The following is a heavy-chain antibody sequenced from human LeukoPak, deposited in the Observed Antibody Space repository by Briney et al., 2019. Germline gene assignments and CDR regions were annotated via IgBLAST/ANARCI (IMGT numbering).Heavy chain of an antibody. CDR2: ISSSSSYI. CDR1: GFTFSSYS. V-gene: IGHV3-21*01. Sequence: GGSLRLSCAASGFTFSSYSMNWVRQAPGKGLEWVSSISSSSSYIYYADSVKGRFTISRDNAKNSLYLQMNSLRAEDTAVYYCARDFLAVAGRRGWFDPWGQGTLVTVSP. D-gene: IGHD6-19*01. CDR3: ARDFLAVAGRRGWFDP. J-gene: IGHJ5*02.